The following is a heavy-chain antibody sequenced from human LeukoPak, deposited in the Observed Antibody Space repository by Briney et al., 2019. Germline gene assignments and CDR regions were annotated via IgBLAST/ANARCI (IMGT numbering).Heavy chain of an antibody. CDR1: GGSISSYY. D-gene: IGHD1-26*01. J-gene: IGHJ4*02. CDR2: IYYSGST. CDR3: AGRWELPDY. V-gene: IGHV4-59*01. Sequence: SETLSLTCTVSGGSISSYYWSWIRQPPEKGLEWIGYIYYSGSTNYNPSLKSRVTISVDTSKNQFSLKLSSVTAADTAVYYCAGRWELPDYWGQGTLVTVSS.